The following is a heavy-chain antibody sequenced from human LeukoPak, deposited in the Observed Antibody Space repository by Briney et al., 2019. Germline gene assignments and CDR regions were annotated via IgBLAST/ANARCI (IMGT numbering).Heavy chain of an antibody. CDR3: AKDLTGSGSYYNGVY. Sequence: PGGSLRLSSAASGFTFSSYAMSWVRQAPGKGLEWVSAISGSGGSTYYADSVKGRFTISRGNSKNTLYLQMNSLRAEDTAVYYCAKDLTGSGSYYNGVYWGQGTLVTVSS. CDR1: GFTFSSYA. V-gene: IGHV3-23*01. J-gene: IGHJ4*02. D-gene: IGHD3-10*01. CDR2: ISGSGGST.